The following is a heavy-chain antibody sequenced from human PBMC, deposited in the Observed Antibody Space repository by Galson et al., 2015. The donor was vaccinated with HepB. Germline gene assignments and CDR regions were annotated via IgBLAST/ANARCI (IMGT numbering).Heavy chain of an antibody. J-gene: IGHJ3*02. CDR3: ARDRTLYDILTGYYSDAFDI. V-gene: IGHV6-1*01. CDR2: TYYRSKWYN. Sequence: ISGDSVSSNSAAWNWIRRSPSRGLEWLGRTYYRSKWYNDYAVSVKSRITINPDTSKNQFSLQLNSVTPEDTAVYYCARDRTLYDILTGYYSDAFDIWGQGTMVTVSS. D-gene: IGHD3-9*01. CDR1: GDSVSSNSAA.